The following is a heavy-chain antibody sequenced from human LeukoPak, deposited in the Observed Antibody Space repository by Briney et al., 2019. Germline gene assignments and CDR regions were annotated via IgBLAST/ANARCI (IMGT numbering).Heavy chain of an antibody. CDR3: ARAGVRGVIIR. J-gene: IGHJ4*02. D-gene: IGHD3-10*01. CDR1: GGSISSGDYY. V-gene: IGHV4-30-4*01. Sequence: SETLSLTCTVSGGSISSGDYYWSWIRQPPGKGLVWIGYIYYSGSTYYNPSLKSRVTISVDTSKNQFSLKLSSVTAADTAVYYCARAGVRGVIIRWGQGTLVTVSS. CDR2: IYYSGST.